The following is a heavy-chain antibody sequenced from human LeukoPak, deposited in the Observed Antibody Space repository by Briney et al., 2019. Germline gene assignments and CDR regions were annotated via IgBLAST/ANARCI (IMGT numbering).Heavy chain of an antibody. Sequence: PSETLSLTCTVSGYSISSGYYWGWIRQPPGKGLEWIGSIYHSGNTYYNPSLKSRVTISVDTSKNQFTLKLSSVTAADTAVYYCARDRLDMVRGTYMDVWGKGTTVTISS. J-gene: IGHJ6*03. V-gene: IGHV4-38-2*02. CDR3: ARDRLDMVRGTYMDV. CDR2: IYHSGNT. D-gene: IGHD3-10*01. CDR1: GYSISSGYY.